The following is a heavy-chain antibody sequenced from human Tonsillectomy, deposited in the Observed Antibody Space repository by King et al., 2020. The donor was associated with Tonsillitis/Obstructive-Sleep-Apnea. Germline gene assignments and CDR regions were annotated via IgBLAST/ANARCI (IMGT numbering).Heavy chain of an antibody. J-gene: IGHJ4*02. V-gene: IGHV3-73*01. CDR1: GFTFSDST. D-gene: IGHD5-12*01. CDR3: TTGYGDY. Sequence: VQLVESGGGLVQPGGSLKLSCAASGFTFSDSTMHWVRPASGKGLEWVGRIRSKANSYATIYAASVKGRFTISRDDSKNTAYLQMNSLKTEDTAVYHCTTGYGDYWGQGTLVTVSS. CDR2: IRSKANSYAT.